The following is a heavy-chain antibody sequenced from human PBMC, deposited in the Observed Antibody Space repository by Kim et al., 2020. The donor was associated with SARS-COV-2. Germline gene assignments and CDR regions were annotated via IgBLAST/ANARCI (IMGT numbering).Heavy chain of an antibody. CDR3: AKSYGEYYYYYGLDV. Sequence: PVKGRFTMSRDNSKNQLYLQMNSLRDEDTAVYYCAKSYGEYYYYYGLDVWGQGTTVSVSS. V-gene: IGHV3-23*01. D-gene: IGHD5-18*01. J-gene: IGHJ6*02.